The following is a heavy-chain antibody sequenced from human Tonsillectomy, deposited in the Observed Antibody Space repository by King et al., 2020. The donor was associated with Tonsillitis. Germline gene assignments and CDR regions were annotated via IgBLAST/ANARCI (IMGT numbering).Heavy chain of an antibody. D-gene: IGHD3-3*01. Sequence: VQLVQSGAEVKKPGASVKVSCKASGNTFTTYYMHWVRQAPGQGLEWMGVINPSGGSTSYAEKFQGRVTMTSDTSTSTVYMELSSLRSEDTAVYYCARDRTISENWFDPWGQGTLVTVSS. CDR1: GNTFTTYY. V-gene: IGHV1-46*03. CDR2: INPSGGST. J-gene: IGHJ5*02. CDR3: ARDRTISENWFDP.